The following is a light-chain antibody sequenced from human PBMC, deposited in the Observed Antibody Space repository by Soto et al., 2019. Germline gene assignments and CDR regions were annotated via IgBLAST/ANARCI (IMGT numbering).Light chain of an antibody. Sequence: QSVLTQPASVSGPPGQSITISCTGTSSDVGGYNYVSWYQQHPGKAPKLMIYEVSNRPSGVSNRFSGSKSGNTASLTISGLQAEDEADYYCSSYTSSSTLEVFGGGTKVTVL. J-gene: IGLJ3*02. V-gene: IGLV2-14*01. CDR2: EVS. CDR1: SSDVGGYNY. CDR3: SSYTSSSTLEV.